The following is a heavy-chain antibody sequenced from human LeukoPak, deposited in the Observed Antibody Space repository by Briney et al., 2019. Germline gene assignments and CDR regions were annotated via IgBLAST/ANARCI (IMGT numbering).Heavy chain of an antibody. J-gene: IGHJ4*02. CDR2: ISGSGGST. CDR1: GFTFSNAW. CDR3: ASRITMIVVVITTGGFDY. Sequence: GGSLRLSCAASGFTFSNAWMSWVRQAPGKGLEWVSAISGSGGSTYYADSVKGRFTISRDNSKNPLYLQMNSLRAEDTAVYYCASRITMIVVVITTGGFDYWGQGTLVTVSS. V-gene: IGHV3-23*01. D-gene: IGHD3-22*01.